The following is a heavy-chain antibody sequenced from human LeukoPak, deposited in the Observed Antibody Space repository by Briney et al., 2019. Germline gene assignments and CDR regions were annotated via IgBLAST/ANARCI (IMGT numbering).Heavy chain of an antibody. CDR2: ISGSGGST. J-gene: IGHJ4*02. D-gene: IGHD4-17*01. CDR1: GFIFSNYA. Sequence: GGSLRLSCAASGFIFSNYAMSWVRQAPGKGLEWVSAISGSGGSTYYADSVKGRFTISRDNSKNTLYLLMNSLRAEDTAVYYCAKFPTNYGDYRGPDYWGQGTLVTVSS. CDR3: AKFPTNYGDYRGPDY. V-gene: IGHV3-23*01.